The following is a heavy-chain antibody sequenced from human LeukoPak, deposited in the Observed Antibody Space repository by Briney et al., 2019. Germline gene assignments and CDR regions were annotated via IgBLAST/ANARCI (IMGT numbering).Heavy chain of an antibody. CDR2: ISSSSSYI. CDR3: ARIGRANAFDI. V-gene: IGHV3-21*01. CDR1: GFTFSSYS. Sequence: GGSLRLSCAASGFTFSSYSMNWVRQAPGKGLEWVSSISSSSSYIYYADSVKGRFTISRDNAKNSLYLQMNSLRAEDTAVYYCARIGRANAFDIWGQGTMVTVSS. J-gene: IGHJ3*02.